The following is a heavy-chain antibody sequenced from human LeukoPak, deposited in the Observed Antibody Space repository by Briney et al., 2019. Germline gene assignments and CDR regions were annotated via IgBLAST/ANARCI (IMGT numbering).Heavy chain of an antibody. CDR2: ISYDGSNK. D-gene: IGHD6-19*01. Sequence: GGSLRLSCAASGFTFSSYGMHWVRQAPGKGLEWVAVISYDGSNKYYADSVKGRFTISRDNSKNTLYLQMNSLRAEDTAVYYCAKDPSRFRAGGSGWYYFDYWGQGTLVTVSS. V-gene: IGHV3-30*18. J-gene: IGHJ4*02. CDR1: GFTFSSYG. CDR3: AKDPSRFRAGGSGWYYFDY.